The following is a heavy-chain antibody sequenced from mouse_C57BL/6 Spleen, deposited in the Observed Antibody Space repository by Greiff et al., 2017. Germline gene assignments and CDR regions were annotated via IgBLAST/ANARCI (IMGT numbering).Heavy chain of an antibody. CDR3: TRGITTVVAHFDY. Sequence: EVKVEESGGGLVQPGGSMKLSCAASGFTFSDAWMDWVRQSPEKGLEWVAEIRNKANNHATYYAESVKGRFTISRDDSKSSVYLQMNSLRAEDTGIYYCTRGITTVVAHFDYWGQGTTLTVSS. CDR2: IRNKANNHAT. CDR1: GFTFSDAW. V-gene: IGHV6-6*01. D-gene: IGHD1-1*01. J-gene: IGHJ2*01.